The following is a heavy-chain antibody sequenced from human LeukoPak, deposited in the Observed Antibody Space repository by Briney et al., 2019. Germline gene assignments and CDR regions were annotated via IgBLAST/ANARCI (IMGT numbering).Heavy chain of an antibody. CDR1: GFTFSNYA. V-gene: IGHV3-23*01. D-gene: IGHD2-2*01. J-gene: IGHJ3*01. CDR3: AKSTTYYNDAFDF. Sequence: QPGGSLRLSCAASGFTFSNYAMSWVRQAPGKGREWASAVSGSSGLTYYADSAKGRFTISRDNSKNTLSLQMNNLRAEDTAVYYCAKSTTYYNDAFDFWGQGTMVTVSS. CDR2: VSGSSGLT.